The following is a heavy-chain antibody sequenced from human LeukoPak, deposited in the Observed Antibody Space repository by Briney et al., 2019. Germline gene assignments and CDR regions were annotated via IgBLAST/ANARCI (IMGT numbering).Heavy chain of an antibody. J-gene: IGHJ4*02. CDR3: AKSRSGWFLWDY. CDR2: ISGSGGST. Sequence: GGSLRLSCAASGFTFSSFAMSWVRQAPGKGLEWVSAISGSGGSTYYADSVKGRFTISRDNSKNTLYLQMNSPRAEDTAIYYCAKSRSGWFLWDYWGQGTLVTVSS. CDR1: GFTFSSFA. V-gene: IGHV3-23*01. D-gene: IGHD6-19*01.